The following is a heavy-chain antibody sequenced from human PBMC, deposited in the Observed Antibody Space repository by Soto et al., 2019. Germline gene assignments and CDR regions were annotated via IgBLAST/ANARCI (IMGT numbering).Heavy chain of an antibody. Sequence: GESLKISCAASGFTFSDSWMHWVRQAPGKGLVWVSRIHSNGRTTTYADSVKGRFTISRDNAKNTLYLQMNSLRAEDTAVYYCARGPGTTLWFGGQGTTVTVSS. D-gene: IGHD3-10*01. J-gene: IGHJ6*02. CDR3: ARGPGTTLWF. CDR1: GFTFSDSW. V-gene: IGHV3-74*01. CDR2: IHSNGRTT.